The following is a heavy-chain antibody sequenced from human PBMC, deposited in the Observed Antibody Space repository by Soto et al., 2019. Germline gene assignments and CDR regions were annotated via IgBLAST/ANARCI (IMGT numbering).Heavy chain of an antibody. Sequence: ESMRLSCEVSGFTLITYSMNWVRQAPGKGLEWVSFITSSGSTIYYADSMKGRFTVSRDNAKNSLFLQMNSLRDEDTAVYYCARVAIASGGVIAVTYALDVWGQGTTVTVPS. CDR2: ITSSGSTI. CDR1: GFTLITYS. D-gene: IGHD3-16*02. CDR3: ARVAIASGGVIAVTYALDV. V-gene: IGHV3-48*02. J-gene: IGHJ6*02.